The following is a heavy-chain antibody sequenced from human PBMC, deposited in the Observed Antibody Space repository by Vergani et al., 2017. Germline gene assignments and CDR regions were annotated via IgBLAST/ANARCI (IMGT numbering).Heavy chain of an antibody. CDR1: GGSISSGSYY. V-gene: IGHV4-61*02. CDR3: ARDLSLLWFGELLSWFDP. J-gene: IGHJ5*02. CDR2: IYTSGST. Sequence: QVQLQESGPGLVQPSQTLSLTCTVSGGSISSGSYYWSWLRQPAGKGLEWIGRIYTSGSTNYNPALKSRVTISVDTSKNQFSLKLSSVTAADTAVYYCARDLSLLWFGELLSWFDPWGQGTLVTVSS. D-gene: IGHD3-10*01.